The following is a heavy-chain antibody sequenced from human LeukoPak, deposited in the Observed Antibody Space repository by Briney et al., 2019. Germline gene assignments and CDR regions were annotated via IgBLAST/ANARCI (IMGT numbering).Heavy chain of an antibody. V-gene: IGHV4-59*01. CDR1: GGSISSYY. J-gene: IGHJ6*02. CDR2: IYYSGST. D-gene: IGHD4-17*01. Sequence: SETLSLTCTVSGGSISSYYWSWIRQPPGKGLEWIGYIYYSGSTNYNPSLKSRVTISVDTSKNQFSLKLSSVTAADTAVYYCARDHSVTTRDPYYYYYGMDVWGQGTTVTVSS. CDR3: ARDHSVTTRDPYYYYYGMDV.